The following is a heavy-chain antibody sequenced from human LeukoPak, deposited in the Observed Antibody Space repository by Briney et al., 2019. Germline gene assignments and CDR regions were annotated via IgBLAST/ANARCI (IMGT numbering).Heavy chain of an antibody. V-gene: IGHV3-21*01. CDR3: ARSGRDSDWYIDEC. CDR1: GFAFSRYN. D-gene: IGHD6-19*01. CDR2: TDTSSGYI. J-gene: IGHJ4*02. Sequence: GGSLRLSCAASGFAFSRYNMNWVRQAAGRGLEWVASTDTSSGYIHYADSVKGRFTISRDNARNSLYLQMNSLRAEDDTALYYCARSGRDSDWYIDECWGQGTLVTVSS.